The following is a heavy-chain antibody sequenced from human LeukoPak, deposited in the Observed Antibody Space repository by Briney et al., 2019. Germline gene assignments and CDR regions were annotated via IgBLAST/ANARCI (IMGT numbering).Heavy chain of an antibody. CDR1: GFTFSDYY. J-gene: IGHJ3*02. V-gene: IGHV3-7*01. CDR2: IKQDGSEK. CDR3: AREPPHLYDFWSGFKRDAFDI. D-gene: IGHD3-3*01. Sequence: PGGSLRLSCAASGFTFSDYYMSWVRQAPGKGLEWVANIKQDGSEKYYVDSVKGRFTISRDNAKNSLYLQMNSLRAEDTAVYYCAREPPHLYDFWSGFKRDAFDIWGQGTMVTVSS.